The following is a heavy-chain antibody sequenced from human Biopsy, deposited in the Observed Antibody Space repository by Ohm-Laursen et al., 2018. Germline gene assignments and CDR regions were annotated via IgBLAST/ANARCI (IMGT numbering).Heavy chain of an antibody. J-gene: IGHJ6*02. CDR1: GFTFNNYG. V-gene: IGHV3-33*01. Sequence: SLRLSRAASGFTFNNYGMHWVRQTPGKGLEWVAVTWYDGNNKYYADSVKGRFTISRDNSKNTLYLQMNSLRVEDTAVYYCARERPPTTVTYISCYYYGMDVWGLGTAVTVSS. CDR3: ARERPPTTVTYISCYYYGMDV. D-gene: IGHD4-17*01. CDR2: TWYDGNNK.